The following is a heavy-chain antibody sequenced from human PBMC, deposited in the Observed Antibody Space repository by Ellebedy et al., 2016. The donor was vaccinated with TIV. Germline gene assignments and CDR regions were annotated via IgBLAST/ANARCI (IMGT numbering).Heavy chain of an antibody. CDR1: GFTLSSYS. J-gene: IGHJ4*02. D-gene: IGHD1-26*01. CDR3: ARVAGGLYSNFDY. CDR2: ISSSGSYR. V-gene: IGHV3-21*01. Sequence: PGGSLRLSCAGSGFTLSSYSINWVRQAPGKGLEWVSSISSSGSYRYYADSLKGRFTISRDNAKNSLYLQMNSLRAEDTAVYYCARVAGGLYSNFDYWGQGTLVTVSS.